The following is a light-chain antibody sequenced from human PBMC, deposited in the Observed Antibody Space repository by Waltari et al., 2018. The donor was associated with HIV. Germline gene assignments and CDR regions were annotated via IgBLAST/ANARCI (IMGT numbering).Light chain of an antibody. CDR3: MQTLQSVFT. J-gene: IGKJ3*01. Sequence: IVMTQSPVSLPVTPGAPASISCRSTESLFFSNGYYYLNWYLQRPGQSPQLLIYLGSSRASGVPDRFSGSGSGTDFTLKISRVEAEDVGIYYCMQTLQSVFTFGPGTRVEIK. CDR1: ESLFFSNGYYY. V-gene: IGKV2-28*01. CDR2: LGS.